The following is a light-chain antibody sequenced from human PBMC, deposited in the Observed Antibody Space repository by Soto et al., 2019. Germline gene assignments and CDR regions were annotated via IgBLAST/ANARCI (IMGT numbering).Light chain of an antibody. CDR3: QQYHNWWT. CDR2: GAS. CDR1: QTVSSS. Sequence: EIVLTQSPGTLSLSPGERATLSCRASQTVSSSFLAWYQQTPGQAPRLLIYGASTRVTGIPARISGSGSGTEFTLTITSLQSEDFGVYHCQQYHNWWTFGQGTKVDI. V-gene: IGKV3-15*01. J-gene: IGKJ1*01.